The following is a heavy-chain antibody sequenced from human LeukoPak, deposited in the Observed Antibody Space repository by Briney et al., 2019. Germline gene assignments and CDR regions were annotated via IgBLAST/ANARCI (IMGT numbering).Heavy chain of an antibody. D-gene: IGHD1-1*01. CDR1: GGSFSGYY. J-gene: IGHJ4*02. V-gene: IGHV4-34*01. Sequence: SETLSLTCAVYGGSFSGYYWSWIRQPPGKGLEWIGEIYHSGGTNYNPSLKSRATISVDTSKNQFSLKLSSVTAADTAVYYCARRYTNYAPLDYWGQGTLVTVSS. CDR2: IYHSGGT. CDR3: ARRYTNYAPLDY.